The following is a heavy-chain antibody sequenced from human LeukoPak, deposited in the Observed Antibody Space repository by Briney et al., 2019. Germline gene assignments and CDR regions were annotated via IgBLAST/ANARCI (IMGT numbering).Heavy chain of an antibody. D-gene: IGHD3-10*01. J-gene: IGHJ4*02. CDR2: IKSKTDGGTT. V-gene: IGHV3-15*01. CDR1: GFTFSNAW. Sequence: GGSLRLSCAASGFTFSNAWMSWVRQAPGKGLEWVGRIKSKTDGGTTDYAAPVKGRFTISRDDSKNTLYLQMNSLKTEDTAVYYCTTLQYYYGSGSYSYWGQGTLVTVSS. CDR3: TTLQYYYGSGSYSY.